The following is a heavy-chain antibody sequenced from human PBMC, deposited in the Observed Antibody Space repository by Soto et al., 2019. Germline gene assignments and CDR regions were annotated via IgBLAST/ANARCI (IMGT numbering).Heavy chain of an antibody. V-gene: IGHV1-2*02. J-gene: IGHJ4*02. CDR1: GYSFTGYY. CDR2: INPDSVAT. D-gene: IGHD2-8*02. Sequence: HEHLVQSGAEVKRPGASLKVSCKASGYSFTGYYIHWVRQAPGQGLKWMVWINPDSVATNYAQNFQGRVTLTSDTSISTASMDLTSLTSDDTAVYYCARGDYGTGGYPFPYFDYWGQGTLVIVSS. CDR3: ARGDYGTGGYPFPYFDY.